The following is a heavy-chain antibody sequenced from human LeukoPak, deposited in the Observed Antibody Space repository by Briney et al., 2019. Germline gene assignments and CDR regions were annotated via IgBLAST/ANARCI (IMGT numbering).Heavy chain of an antibody. Sequence: SQTLSLTCAISGDSVSSSSAAWNCIRQASSRGCVSLRRTYYRSKWYNDYAVSVKSRIPNNPDTPKTQFTLQLNSGTPEDTAVYYGARERDGLNYYEYWGQGTLVTVSS. D-gene: IGHD5-24*01. CDR3: ARERDGLNYYEY. J-gene: IGHJ4*02. CDR2: TYYRSKWYN. CDR1: GDSVSSSSAA. V-gene: IGHV6-1*01.